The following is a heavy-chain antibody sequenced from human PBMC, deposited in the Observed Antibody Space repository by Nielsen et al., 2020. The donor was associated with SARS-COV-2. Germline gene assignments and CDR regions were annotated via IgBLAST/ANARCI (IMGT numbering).Heavy chain of an antibody. CDR3: ATQEARWLPHFES. D-gene: IGHD6-19*01. CDR2: IYYSGST. J-gene: IGHJ4*02. CDR1: GYSISSSNW. V-gene: IGHV4-28*01. Sequence: SETLSLTCAVSGYSISSSNWWGWIRQPPGKGLEWIGYIYYSGSTYYNPSLKSRVTMSVDTSKNQFSLKLSSVTAVDTAVYYCATQEARWLPHFESWGQGTVVTVSS.